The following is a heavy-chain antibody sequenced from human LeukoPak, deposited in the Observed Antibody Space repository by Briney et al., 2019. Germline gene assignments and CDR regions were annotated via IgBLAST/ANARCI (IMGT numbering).Heavy chain of an antibody. D-gene: IGHD2-21*02. CDR3: ARVHLTYCGGDCYSLDS. CDR1: GYTLTELS. Sequence: ASVKVSCKVSGYTLTELSMHWVRQAPGKGLEWMGGFDPEDGETIYAQKFQGRVTMTTDTSTRTAYMELRSLRSDDTAVYYCARVHLTYCGGDCYSLDSWGQGTLVTVSS. V-gene: IGHV1-24*01. CDR2: FDPEDGET. J-gene: IGHJ4*02.